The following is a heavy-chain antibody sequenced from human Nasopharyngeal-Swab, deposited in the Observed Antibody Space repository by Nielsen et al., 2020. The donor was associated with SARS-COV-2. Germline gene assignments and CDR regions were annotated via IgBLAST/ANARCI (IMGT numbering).Heavy chain of an antibody. CDR1: GFTFSNYN. D-gene: IGHD3-3*01. CDR3: ARDGLDYDFWSAYFMDV. CDR2: ISSSSTYI. J-gene: IGHJ6*02. V-gene: IGHV3-21*01. Sequence: GESLKISCAASGFTFSNYNMNWVRQAPGRGLEWVASISSSSTYIYYADAVKGRLTISRDNPKNSLSLQMNSLRVEDTAVYYCARDGLDYDFWSAYFMDVWGQGTTVIVSS.